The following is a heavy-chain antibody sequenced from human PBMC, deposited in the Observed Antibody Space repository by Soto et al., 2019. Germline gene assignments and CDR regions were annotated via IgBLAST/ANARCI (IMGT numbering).Heavy chain of an antibody. CDR3: TTGADIVVVPAAIWLDY. Sequence: SCAASGFTFSNAWMSWVRQAPGKGLEWVGRIKSKTDGGTADYAAPVKGRFTISRDDSKNTLYLQMNSLKTEDTAVYYCTTGADIVVVPAAIWLDYWGQGTLVTVSS. CDR2: IKSKTDGGTA. J-gene: IGHJ4*02. V-gene: IGHV3-15*01. CDR1: GFTFSNAW. D-gene: IGHD2-2*02.